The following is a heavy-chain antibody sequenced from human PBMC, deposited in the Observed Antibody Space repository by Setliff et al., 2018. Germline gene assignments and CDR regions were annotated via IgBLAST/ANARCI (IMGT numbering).Heavy chain of an antibody. Sequence: PGGSLRLSCEASGFNFNLYNMNWVRQAPGKGLEWISYIISNSLTIHYADSVRGRFTISRDNAKNTLYLQMNSLRAEDTAVYYCARGPWKHSAYYYYYYMDVWGKGTTVTVSS. V-gene: IGHV3-48*03. CDR1: GFNFNLYN. J-gene: IGHJ6*03. CDR3: ARGPWKHSAYYYYYYMDV. D-gene: IGHD1-1*01. CDR2: IISNSLTI.